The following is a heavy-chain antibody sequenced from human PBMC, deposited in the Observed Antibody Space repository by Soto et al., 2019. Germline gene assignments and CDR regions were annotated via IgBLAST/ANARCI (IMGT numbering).Heavy chain of an antibody. D-gene: IGHD3-3*01. J-gene: IGHJ4*02. Sequence: PGESLKISCKASGYNFVEYWIGWVRQMPGKGLEWMGSVYPNDSDVKYRPSFQGQVTISADKSISSAYLQWSSLRASDTAMYYCARGGVSTRTFDYWGQGTPVTVSS. CDR3: ARGGVSTRTFDY. V-gene: IGHV5-51*01. CDR2: VYPNDSDV. CDR1: GYNFVEYW.